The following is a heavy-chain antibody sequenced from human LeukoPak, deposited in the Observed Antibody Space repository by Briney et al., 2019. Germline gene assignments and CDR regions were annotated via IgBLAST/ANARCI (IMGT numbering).Heavy chain of an antibody. V-gene: IGHV3-48*03. J-gene: IGHJ6*02. Sequence: GESLRLSCAASGFTFSSYEMNWVRQAPGKGLEWVSYISSSGSTIYYADSVKGRFTISRDNAKNSLYLQMNSLRAEDTAVYYCARDGGYYYYYGMDVWGQGTTVTVSS. D-gene: IGHD2-15*01. CDR2: ISSSGSTI. CDR1: GFTFSSYE. CDR3: ARDGGYYYYYGMDV.